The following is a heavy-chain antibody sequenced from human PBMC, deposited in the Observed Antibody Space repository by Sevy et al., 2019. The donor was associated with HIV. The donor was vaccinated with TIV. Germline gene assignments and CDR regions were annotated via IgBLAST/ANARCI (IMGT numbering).Heavy chain of an antibody. Sequence: SVKVSCKASGATFSTYGLSWVRQAPGQGLEWMGGIIPIFGTPNYAQKFQGRVTITADESASTAYMELSSLRSEDTALYYCAREGGVATTGDHDAFDIWGHGTLVTVSS. J-gene: IGHJ3*02. D-gene: IGHD7-27*01. CDR1: GATFSTYG. CDR3: AREGGVATTGDHDAFDI. CDR2: IIPIFGTP. V-gene: IGHV1-69*13.